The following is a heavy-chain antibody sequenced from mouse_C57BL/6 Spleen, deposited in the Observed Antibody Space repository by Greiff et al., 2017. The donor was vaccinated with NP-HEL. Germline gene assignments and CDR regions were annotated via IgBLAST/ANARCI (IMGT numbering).Heavy chain of an antibody. CDR1: VYALGGYW. V-gene: IGHV1-80*01. D-gene: IGHD4-1*02. Sequence: VQLQQSGAEQVKPGASVQISCKASVYALGGYWWNWVKQRPGTGVEWIGRFYPGDGDTHYNGKFKGKATLTADKSSSTAYMQLSSLTSEDSAVYFCARLVNWEGAYWGQGTLVTVSA. CDR2: FYPGDGDT. J-gene: IGHJ3*01. CDR3: ARLVNWEGAY.